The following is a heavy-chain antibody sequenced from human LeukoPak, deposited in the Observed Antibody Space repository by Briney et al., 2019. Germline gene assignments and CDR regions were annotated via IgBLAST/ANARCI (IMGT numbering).Heavy chain of an antibody. J-gene: IGHJ1*01. Sequence: SETLSLTCTVSGGSISSYYWSWIRQPPGKGLEWIGYIYYSGSTNYNPSPKSRVTISVDTSKNQFSLKLSSVTAADTAVYYCARTYSSRREAEYFQHWGQGTLVTVSS. CDR3: ARTYSSRREAEYFQH. D-gene: IGHD6-13*01. CDR2: IYYSGST. CDR1: GGSISSYY. V-gene: IGHV4-59*01.